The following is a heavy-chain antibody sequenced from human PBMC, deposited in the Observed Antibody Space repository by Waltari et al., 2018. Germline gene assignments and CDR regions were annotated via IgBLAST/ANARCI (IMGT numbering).Heavy chain of an antibody. CDR3: APPRQWTFDS. D-gene: IGHD6-19*01. CDR2: IWHDGTNK. CDR1: GFRFSEFL. Sequence: VYLVESGGGLAQPGGALRLSCAAYGFRFSEFLMNWVRQAPGKGLDSVAVIWHDGTNKYYADSVKGRFTVSRDNSKNTMYLQMNSLRVEDTAVYYCAPPRQWTFDSWGQGALVTVSS. J-gene: IGHJ4*02. V-gene: IGHV3-33*08.